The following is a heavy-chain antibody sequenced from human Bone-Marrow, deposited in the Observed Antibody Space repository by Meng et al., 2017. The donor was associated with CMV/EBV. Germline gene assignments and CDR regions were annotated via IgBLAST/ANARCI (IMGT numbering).Heavy chain of an antibody. CDR2: ISFSGGYI. CDR1: GFTFSRYN. J-gene: IGHJ6*02. V-gene: IGHV3-21*01. D-gene: IGHD1-1*01. Sequence: GESLKISCAASGFTFSRYNMHWVRQAPGKGLEWVSSISFSGGYIYYTDSVKGRFTISRDNAKNSLYLQMNSLRAEDTAVYYCARDGSRRSLRAYTYYYGIDVWGQGSTVTVSS. CDR3: ARDGSRRSLRAYTYYYGIDV.